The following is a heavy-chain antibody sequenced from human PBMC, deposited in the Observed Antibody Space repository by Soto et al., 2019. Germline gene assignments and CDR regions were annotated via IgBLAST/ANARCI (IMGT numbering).Heavy chain of an antibody. CDR1: GYTFTSYG. D-gene: IGHD1-26*01. V-gene: IGHV1-18*01. CDR2: ISAYNGNT. J-gene: IGHJ4*02. CDR3: ARDAAVGLFDY. Sequence: ASVKVSCRASGYTFTSYGISWVRQAPGQGLEWMGWISAYNGNTNYAQKLQGRVTMTKDTSTSTAYMELRSLRSDDTAVYYCARDAAVGLFDYWGQGTLVTVSS.